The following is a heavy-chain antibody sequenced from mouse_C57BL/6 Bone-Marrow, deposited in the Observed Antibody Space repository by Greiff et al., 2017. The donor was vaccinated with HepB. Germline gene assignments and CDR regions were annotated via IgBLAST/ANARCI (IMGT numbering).Heavy chain of an antibody. CDR1: GYTFTSYW. D-gene: IGHD1-1*01. CDR3: ARTGLLRGYAMDY. V-gene: IGHV1-72*01. J-gene: IGHJ4*01. CDR2: IDPNSGGT. Sequence: QVQLKQPGAELVKPGASVKLSCKASGYTFTSYWMHWVKQRPGRGLEWIGRIDPNSGGTKYNEKFKSKATLTVDKPSSTAYMQLSSLTSEDSAVYYCARTGLLRGYAMDYWGQGTSVTVSS.